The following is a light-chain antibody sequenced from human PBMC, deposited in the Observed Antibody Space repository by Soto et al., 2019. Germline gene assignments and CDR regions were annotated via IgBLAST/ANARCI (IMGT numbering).Light chain of an antibody. J-gene: IGKJ5*01. CDR2: GAS. CDR3: QQYSDLPMT. Sequence: EIVLTQSPGTLSLSPGERATLSCRASQSVSNSYLAWYQQKPGQAPRLLIHGASSRATGIPDRFSGSGSGTDFTLTISRLEPEDFAVYYCQQYSDLPMTFGQGTRLEI. CDR1: QSVSNSY. V-gene: IGKV3-20*01.